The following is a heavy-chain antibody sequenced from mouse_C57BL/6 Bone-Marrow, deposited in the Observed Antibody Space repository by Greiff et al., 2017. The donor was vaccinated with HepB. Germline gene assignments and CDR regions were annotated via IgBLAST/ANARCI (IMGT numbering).Heavy chain of an antibody. Sequence: LQESDAELVKPGASVKISCKVSGYTFTDHTIHWMKQRPEQGLEWIGYIYPRDGSTKYNEKFKGKATLTADKSSSTAYMQLNSLTSEDSAVYICASYGSSFYYAMDYWGQGTSVTVSS. V-gene: IGHV1-78*01. CDR1: GYTFTDHT. D-gene: IGHD1-1*01. J-gene: IGHJ4*01. CDR2: IYPRDGST. CDR3: ASYGSSFYYAMDY.